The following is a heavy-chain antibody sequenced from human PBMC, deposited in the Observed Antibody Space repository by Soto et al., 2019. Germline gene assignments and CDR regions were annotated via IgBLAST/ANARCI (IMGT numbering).Heavy chain of an antibody. D-gene: IGHD6-13*01. CDR1: GFTFSSYG. CDR3: AKDSSSSWYVHWFDP. V-gene: IGHV3-30*18. J-gene: IGHJ5*02. CDR2: ISYDGSNK. Sequence: QVQLVESGGGVVQPGRSLRLSCAASGFTFSSYGMHWVRQAPGKGLEWVAVISYDGSNKYYADSVKGRFTISRDNSKNTLYLQMNSRRAEDTAVYYCAKDSSSSWYVHWFDPWGQGTLVTVSS.